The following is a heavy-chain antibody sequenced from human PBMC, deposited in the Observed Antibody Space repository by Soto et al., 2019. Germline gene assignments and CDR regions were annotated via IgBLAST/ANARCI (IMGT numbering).Heavy chain of an antibody. Sequence: SETVALTCTVPGGSISIYYWSWIRQPPGKGLEWIGYIYYSGSTNYNPSLKSRVTISVDTSKNQFSLKLSSVTAADTAVYYCARRNCSGGSCYFDYWGQGPLVTVSS. D-gene: IGHD2-15*01. CDR2: IYYSGST. V-gene: IGHV4-59*08. CDR1: GGSISIYY. CDR3: ARRNCSGGSCYFDY. J-gene: IGHJ4*02.